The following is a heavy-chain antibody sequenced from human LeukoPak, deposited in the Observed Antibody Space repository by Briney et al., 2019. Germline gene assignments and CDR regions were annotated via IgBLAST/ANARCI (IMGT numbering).Heavy chain of an antibody. CDR3: ARDVPSRTGDDPVDP. CDR1: GGAISSGGFY. V-gene: IGHV4-31*03. D-gene: IGHD7-27*01. Sequence: PSQTLFLTCTVSGGAISSGGFYWNWVRHHPEKGLEWIGLISYSGSTYYNPSLVSRVDISLDMSKNQFYLRLNSVTAADTAVYYCARDVPSRTGDDPVDPWGEGIQVIVSS. J-gene: IGHJ5*02. CDR2: ISYSGST.